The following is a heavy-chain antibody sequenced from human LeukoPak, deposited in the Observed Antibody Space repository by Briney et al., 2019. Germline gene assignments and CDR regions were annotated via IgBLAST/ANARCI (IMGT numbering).Heavy chain of an antibody. Sequence: GGSLRLSCAASGFTFSTYGMHWVRQAPGKGLEWVANIKQDGSEKYYVDSVKGRFTISRDNAKNSLYLQMNSLRAEDTAVYYCARERTYYDYVWGSYRPSDAFDIWGQGTMVTVSS. V-gene: IGHV3-7*01. J-gene: IGHJ3*02. CDR3: ARERTYYDYVWGSYRPSDAFDI. CDR2: IKQDGSEK. D-gene: IGHD3-16*02. CDR1: GFTFSTYG.